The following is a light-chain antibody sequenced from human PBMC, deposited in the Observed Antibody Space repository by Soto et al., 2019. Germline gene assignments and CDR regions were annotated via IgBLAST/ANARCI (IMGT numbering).Light chain of an antibody. CDR3: SSYSSAITRV. J-gene: IGLJ1*01. Sequence: QSVLTQPDSVSGSPGQSITISCIGTSSDIGAYNYASWCQQHPGKAPKLIIYDVSNRPSGVSNRFSGSKSGYTASLTISGLQAEDEADYYCSSYSSAITRVFGTGTKVTVL. V-gene: IGLV2-14*03. CDR2: DVS. CDR1: SSDIGAYNY.